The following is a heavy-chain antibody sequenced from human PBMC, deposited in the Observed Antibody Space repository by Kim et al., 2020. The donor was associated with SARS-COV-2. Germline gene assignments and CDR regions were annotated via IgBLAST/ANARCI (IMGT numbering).Heavy chain of an antibody. CDR1: GYTVTSYA. CDR2: INAGNGNT. J-gene: IGHJ4*02. Sequence: ASVKVSCKASGYTVTSYAMHWVRQAPGQRLEWMGWINAGNGNTKYSQKFQGRVTITRDTSASTAYMGLSSLSSEDTAVYYCARDRGWLVRGIDYWGQGTLVTVSS. D-gene: IGHD6-19*01. CDR3: ARDRGWLVRGIDY. V-gene: IGHV1-3*01.